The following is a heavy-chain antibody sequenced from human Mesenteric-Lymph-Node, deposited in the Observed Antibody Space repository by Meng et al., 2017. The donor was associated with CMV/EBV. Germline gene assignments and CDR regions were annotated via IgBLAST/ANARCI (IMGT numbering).Heavy chain of an antibody. J-gene: IGHJ4*02. Sequence: CPVSGGSISGRHWWSCVRQPPGKGLEWIGEIYHSGSTNYNLSLKSRVTISVDKSKNQFSLKLSSVTAADTAVYYCARSYDYGDPFDYWGQGTLVTVSS. D-gene: IGHD4-17*01. CDR2: IYHSGST. CDR3: ARSYDYGDPFDY. V-gene: IGHV4-4*02. CDR1: GGSISGRHW.